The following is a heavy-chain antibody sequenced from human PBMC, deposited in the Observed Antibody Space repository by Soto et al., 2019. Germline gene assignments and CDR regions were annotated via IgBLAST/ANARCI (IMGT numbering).Heavy chain of an antibody. CDR2: ISSSSSYT. V-gene: IGHV3-11*06. CDR3: ARDLGILTGYFNWFDP. CDR1: GFTFSDYY. J-gene: IGHJ5*02. D-gene: IGHD3-9*01. Sequence: GGSLRLSCAASGFTFSDYYMSWIRQAPGKGLEWVSYISSSSSYTNYADSVKGRFTISRDNAKNSLYLQMNSLRAEDTAVYYCARDLGILTGYFNWFDPWGQGTLVTVSS.